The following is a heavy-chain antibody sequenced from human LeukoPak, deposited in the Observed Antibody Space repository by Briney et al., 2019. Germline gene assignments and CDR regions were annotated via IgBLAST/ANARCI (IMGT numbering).Heavy chain of an antibody. J-gene: IGHJ4*02. D-gene: IGHD2-15*01. CDR3: ARDNEYCTGGTCRLDY. CDR2: IWYDGSNT. V-gene: IGHV3-33*01. Sequence: GGSQRLSCVASGFTFSSFGMHWVRQAPGKGLEWVALIWYDGSNTYYADSVKGRFTISRDDSKNTVYLQMNSLRAEDTALYYCARDNEYCTGGTCRLDYWGQGALVTVSS. CDR1: GFTFSSFG.